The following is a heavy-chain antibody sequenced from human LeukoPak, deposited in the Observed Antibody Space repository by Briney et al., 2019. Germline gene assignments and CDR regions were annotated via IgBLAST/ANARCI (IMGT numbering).Heavy chain of an antibody. V-gene: IGHV5-51*01. CDR1: GYSFTNYW. J-gene: IGHJ4*02. CDR2: IYPDDSDT. Sequence: GESLETSFKGSGYSFTNYWIAWVRQMPGKGLEWMGIIYPDDSDTRYSPSFQGPVTISADKSISTAYLQCSSLRASDTAMYYCARLRDSGTYCKSLDYWGQGTLVTVSS. D-gene: IGHD3-10*01. CDR3: ARLRDSGTYCKSLDY.